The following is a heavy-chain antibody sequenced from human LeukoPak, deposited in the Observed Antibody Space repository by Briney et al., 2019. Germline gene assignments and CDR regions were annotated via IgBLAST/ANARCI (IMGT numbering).Heavy chain of an antibody. D-gene: IGHD4-17*01. CDR2: IIPIFGTA. CDR1: GGTFSSYA. J-gene: IGHJ4*02. V-gene: IGHV1-69*06. Sequence: GASVKVSCKASGGTFSSYAISWVRQAPGQGLEWMGGIIPIFGTANYAQKFQGRVTITADKSTSTAYMELSSLRSEDTAVYYCARDTRGDYYFDYWGQGTLVTVSS. CDR3: ARDTRGDYYFDY.